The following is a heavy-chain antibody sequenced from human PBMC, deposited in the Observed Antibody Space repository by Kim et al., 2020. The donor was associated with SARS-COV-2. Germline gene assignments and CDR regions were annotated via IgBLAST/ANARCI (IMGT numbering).Heavy chain of an antibody. V-gene: IGHV5-51*01. J-gene: IGHJ4*02. CDR2: IYPGDSDT. Sequence: GESLKISCKGSGYSFTKYWIGWVRQMPGKGLEWTGVIYPGDSDTRYSPSFQGQVTISADKSISTAYLQWSSLTASDTAIYYCARLIGVSQGFDFWGQGTLVTVSS. CDR3: ARLIGVSQGFDF. CDR1: GYSFTKYW. D-gene: IGHD1-26*01.